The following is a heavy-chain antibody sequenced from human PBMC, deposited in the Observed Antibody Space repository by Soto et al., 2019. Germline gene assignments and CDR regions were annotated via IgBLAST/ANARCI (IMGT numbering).Heavy chain of an antibody. V-gene: IGHV3-30*18. CDR1: GFTFSSYG. CDR2: ISYDGSNK. CDR3: AKEGVRVTPYFDY. Sequence: GESLKISCAASGFTFSSYGMHWVRQAPGKGLEWVAVISYDGSNKYYADSVKGRFTISRDNSKNTLYLQMNSLRAEDTAVYYCAKEGVRVTPYFDYWGQGTLVTVSS. J-gene: IGHJ4*02. D-gene: IGHD4-4*01.